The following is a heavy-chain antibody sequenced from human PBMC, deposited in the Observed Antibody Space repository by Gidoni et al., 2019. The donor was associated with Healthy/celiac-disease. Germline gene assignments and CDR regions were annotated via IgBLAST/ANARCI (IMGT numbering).Heavy chain of an antibody. V-gene: IGHV3-11*01. J-gene: IGHJ6*02. Sequence: QVQLVESGGGLVKPVGSLRLSCAASRFPFSDYYMRWIRQAPGKGLEGVSYISRSGSTIYYADSVKGRFTISRDNAKNSLYLQMNSLRAEDTAVYYCARGFTHSSRARGGSYYYGMDVWGQGTTVTVSS. CDR1: RFPFSDYY. D-gene: IGHD6-13*01. CDR2: ISRSGSTI. CDR3: ARGFTHSSRARGGSYYYGMDV.